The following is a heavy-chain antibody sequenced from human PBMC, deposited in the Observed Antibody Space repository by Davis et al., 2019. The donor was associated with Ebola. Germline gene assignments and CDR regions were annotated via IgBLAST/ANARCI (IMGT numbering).Heavy chain of an antibody. Sequence: ASVKISCKASGYTFTGYYMHWVRQAPGQGLEWMGWINPNSGGTNYAQKFQGRVTVTRDASISTAYMELSRLRSDDTAVYFCARDQNQNYYGSGSYSTIFDYWGQGTVVTVSS. J-gene: IGHJ4*02. D-gene: IGHD3-10*01. V-gene: IGHV1-2*02. CDR3: ARDQNQNYYGSGSYSTIFDY. CDR2: INPNSGGT. CDR1: GYTFTGYY.